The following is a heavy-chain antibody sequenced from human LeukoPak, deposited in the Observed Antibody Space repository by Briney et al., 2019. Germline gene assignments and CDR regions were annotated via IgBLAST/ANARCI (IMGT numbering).Heavy chain of an antibody. CDR3: ARHYDSSGYYYHDAFDI. Sequence: PSETLSLTCAVSGYSISSGYYWGWIRQPPGKGLEWIGSIYHSGSTYYNPSLKSRVTISVDTSKNQFSPKLSSVTAADTAVYYCARHYDSSGYYYHDAFDIWGQGTMVTVSS. CDR2: IYHSGST. D-gene: IGHD3-22*01. V-gene: IGHV4-38-2*01. J-gene: IGHJ3*02. CDR1: GYSISSGYY.